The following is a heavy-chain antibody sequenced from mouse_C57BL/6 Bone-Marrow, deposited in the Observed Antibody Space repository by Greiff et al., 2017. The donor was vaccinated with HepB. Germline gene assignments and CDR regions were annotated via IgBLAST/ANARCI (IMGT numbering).Heavy chain of an antibody. D-gene: IGHD1-1*01. V-gene: IGHV1-69*01. CDR1: GYTFTSYW. J-gene: IGHJ2*01. Sequence: QVQLQQPGAELVMPGASVKLSCKASGYTFTSYWMHWVKQRPGQGLEWIGEIDPSDSYTNYNQKFKGKSTLTVDKSSSTAYMQPSSLTSEDSAVYYCARSGLYYGRDYWGQGTTLTVSS. CDR2: IDPSDSYT. CDR3: ARSGLYYGRDY.